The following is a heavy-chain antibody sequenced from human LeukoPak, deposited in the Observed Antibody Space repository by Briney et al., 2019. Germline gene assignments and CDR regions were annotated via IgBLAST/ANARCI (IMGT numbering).Heavy chain of an antibody. CDR2: IYYSGST. CDR1: GGSIRSYY. Sequence: SETLSLTCTASGGSIRSYYWSWIRQPPGKGLDWIGYIYYSGSTNYNPSLKSRVTISVDTSKNQFALKLSSGTAADTAGYYCARSHYWYFDLWGRGTLVSVFS. CDR3: ARSHYWYFDL. J-gene: IGHJ2*01. V-gene: IGHV4-59*01.